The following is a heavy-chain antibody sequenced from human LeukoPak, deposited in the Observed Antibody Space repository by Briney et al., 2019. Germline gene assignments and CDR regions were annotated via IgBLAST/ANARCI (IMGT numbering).Heavy chain of an antibody. J-gene: IGHJ3*02. CDR1: GGSISSYC. D-gene: IGHD3-3*01. V-gene: IGHV4-4*07. CDR3: ARGSPTFDFWSGYWGVGAFDI. Sequence: WETLSLTCTVSGGSISSYCWSWIRQPAGKGLEWIGRIYTGGSTNYNPSLKSRLTMSVDTSTNQFSLKLSSVTAADTAVYYCARGSPTFDFWSGYWGVGAFDIWGQGTMVTVSS. CDR2: IYTGGST.